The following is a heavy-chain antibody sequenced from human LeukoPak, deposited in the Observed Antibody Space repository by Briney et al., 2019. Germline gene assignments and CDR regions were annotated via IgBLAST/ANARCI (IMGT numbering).Heavy chain of an antibody. D-gene: IGHD3-3*01. J-gene: IGHJ6*03. Sequence: GASVKVSYKASGGTFSSYAISWVRQAPGQGLEWLGRIIPIFGTANYAQKFQGRVTTTTDESTSTAYMELSSLRSEDTAVYYCARANDFWSGYSNMDVWGKGTTVTVSS. V-gene: IGHV1-69*05. CDR1: GGTFSSYA. CDR2: IIPIFGTA. CDR3: ARANDFWSGYSNMDV.